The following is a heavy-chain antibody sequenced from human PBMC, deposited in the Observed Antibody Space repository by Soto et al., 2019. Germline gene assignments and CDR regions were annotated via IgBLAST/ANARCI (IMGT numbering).Heavy chain of an antibody. Sequence: GESLKISCKGSGYSFTSYWIGWVRQMPGKGLEWMGIIYPGDSDTRYSPSFQGQVTISADKSISTAYLQWSSLKASDTAMYYCARHWRYYYDSSGYSSDGFDYWGQGTLVTVSS. J-gene: IGHJ4*02. D-gene: IGHD3-22*01. CDR2: IYPGDSDT. CDR3: ARHWRYYYDSSGYSSDGFDY. CDR1: GYSFTSYW. V-gene: IGHV5-51*01.